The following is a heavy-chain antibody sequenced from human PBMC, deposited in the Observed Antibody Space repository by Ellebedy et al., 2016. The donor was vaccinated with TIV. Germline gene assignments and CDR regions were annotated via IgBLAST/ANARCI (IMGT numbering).Heavy chain of an antibody. Sequence: ASVKVSCXASGYSFIGYYMHWVRQAPGQGLEWMGWINPNNGGTNSAQKFQGRVTMTRDASISTAYMELCRLRSDDTAVYYCVTRGYSGYDYFDYWGQGTLVTVSS. CDR2: INPNNGGT. D-gene: IGHD5-12*01. V-gene: IGHV1-2*02. J-gene: IGHJ4*02. CDR3: VTRGYSGYDYFDY. CDR1: GYSFIGYY.